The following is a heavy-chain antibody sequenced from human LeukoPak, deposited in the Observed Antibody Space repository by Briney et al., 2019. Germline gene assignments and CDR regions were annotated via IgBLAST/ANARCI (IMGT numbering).Heavy chain of an antibody. CDR2: ISSSSSYI. J-gene: IGHJ4*02. V-gene: IGHV3-21*01. Sequence: GGSLRLSCAASGFTFSSYSMNWVRQAPGKGLEWVSSISSSSSYIYYADSVKGRFTISRDNAKNSLYLQMNSLRAEDTAVYYCARGGRGYYDSSGLGYWGQGTLVTVSS. CDR3: ARGGRGYYDSSGLGY. D-gene: IGHD3-22*01. CDR1: GFTFSSYS.